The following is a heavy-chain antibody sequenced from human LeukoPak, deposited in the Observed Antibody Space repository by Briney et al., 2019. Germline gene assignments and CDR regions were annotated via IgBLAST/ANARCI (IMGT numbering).Heavy chain of an antibody. V-gene: IGHV4-39*01. CDR2: IYYTGNT. Sequence: SESLSLTCTVSGISISSSNSYWGWIRQPPGKGLEWIGSIYYTGNTYYNASLKSRVTISIDTSKNQISLRLTSVTAADTAMYYCARQTGSGLFTLPGGQGTLVTVSS. J-gene: IGHJ4*02. CDR1: GISISSSNSY. D-gene: IGHD3/OR15-3a*01. CDR3: ARQTGSGLFTLP.